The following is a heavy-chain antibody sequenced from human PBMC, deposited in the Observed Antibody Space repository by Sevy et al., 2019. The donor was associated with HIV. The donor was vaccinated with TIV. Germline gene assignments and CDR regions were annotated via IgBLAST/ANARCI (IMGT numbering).Heavy chain of an antibody. CDR2: IYYSGST. Sequence: SETLSLTCTVSGGSISSGDYYWSWIRKPPGKGLEGIGYIYYSGSTYYNPSLKSRVTISVDTSKNQFSLKLSSVTAADTAVYYCARDSSSATYYDFWSGYGGWFDPWGQGTLVTVSS. V-gene: IGHV4-30-4*01. CDR3: ARDSSSATYYDFWSGYGGWFDP. J-gene: IGHJ5*02. D-gene: IGHD3-3*01. CDR1: GGSISSGDYY.